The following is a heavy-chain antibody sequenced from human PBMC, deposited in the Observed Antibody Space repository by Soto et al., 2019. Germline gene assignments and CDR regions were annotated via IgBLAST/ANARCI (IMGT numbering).Heavy chain of an antibody. J-gene: IGHJ4*02. CDR3: AKDGVRSASLSPVDY. CDR1: GFNFRTYT. V-gene: IGHV3-30-3*01. D-gene: IGHD3-3*01. Sequence: QVQLVESGGGVVQPGRSLRLSCASSGFNFRTYTMHWVRQAPGKGLEWVAGTSYDGSNKYYADSVKGRFTISRDNSQSTLYLQLNSLRTAATAVYYCAKDGVRSASLSPVDYWGQGTLVTVSS. CDR2: TSYDGSNK.